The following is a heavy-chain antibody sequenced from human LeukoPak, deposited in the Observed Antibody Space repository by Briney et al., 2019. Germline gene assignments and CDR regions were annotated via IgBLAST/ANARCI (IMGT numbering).Heavy chain of an antibody. CDR1: GFTFSDYY. Sequence: GGSLRLSCAASGFTFSDYYMSWIRQAPGKGLEWVSYISSSGSTIYYADSVKGRFTISRDNAKNSLYLQMNSLRAEDTAVYYCARAKTDWKSGGGYYYYYMDVWGKGTTVTVSS. J-gene: IGHJ6*03. CDR2: ISSSGSTI. CDR3: ARAKTDWKSGGGYYYYYMDV. D-gene: IGHD1-1*01. V-gene: IGHV3-11*04.